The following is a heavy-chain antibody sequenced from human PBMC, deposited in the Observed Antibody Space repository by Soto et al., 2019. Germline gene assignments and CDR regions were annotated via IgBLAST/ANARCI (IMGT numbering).Heavy chain of an antibody. CDR2: IYYSGVT. CDR3: ASRFDY. Sequence: SETLSLTCTVSGGSISSSSYYWGWIRQPPGKGREWIGSIYYSGVTYYNPSLKSRVTISVDTSKNQFSLKLSSVTAADTAVYYCASRFDYWGQGTLVTVSS. J-gene: IGHJ4*02. CDR1: GGSISSSSYY. V-gene: IGHV4-39*01.